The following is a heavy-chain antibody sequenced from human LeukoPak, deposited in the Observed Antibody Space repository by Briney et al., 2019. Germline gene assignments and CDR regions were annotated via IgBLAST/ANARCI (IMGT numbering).Heavy chain of an antibody. Sequence: SETLSLTCTVPGGAISSYYWSWIRQPPGKGLEWIGYIYYSGSTNYNPSLKSRVTISVDTSKNQFSLKLSSVTAADTAVYYCARFKSQPYFDYWGQGTLVTVSS. CDR2: IYYSGST. D-gene: IGHD5-18*01. CDR3: ARFKSQPYFDY. V-gene: IGHV4-59*08. CDR1: GGAISSYY. J-gene: IGHJ4*02.